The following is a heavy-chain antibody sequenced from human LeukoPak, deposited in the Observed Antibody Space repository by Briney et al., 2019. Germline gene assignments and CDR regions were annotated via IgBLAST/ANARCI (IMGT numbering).Heavy chain of an antibody. CDR3: ARDRLHDYGDYPEYFQH. CDR2: ISSSSSYI. CDR1: GFTFSSYS. Sequence: PGGSLRLSCAASGFTFSSYSMNWVRQAPGKGLEWVSSISSSSSYIYYADSVKGRFTISRDNAKNSLYLQMNSLRAEDTAVYYCARDRLHDYGDYPEYFQHWGQGTLVTVSS. V-gene: IGHV3-21*06. D-gene: IGHD4-17*01. J-gene: IGHJ1*01.